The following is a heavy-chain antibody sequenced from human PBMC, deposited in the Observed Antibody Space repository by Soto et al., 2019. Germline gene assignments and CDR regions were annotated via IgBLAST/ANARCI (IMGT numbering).Heavy chain of an antibody. CDR1: GFTFSSYA. D-gene: IGHD2-15*01. V-gene: IGHV3-23*01. CDR3: AKRRGAGGHFDY. J-gene: IGHJ4*02. CDR2: VSIGGST. Sequence: DVQLLESGGGLVQPEGSLRLSCAASGFTFSSYAMGWVRQGPGKGLVWVAVVSIGGSTHYGDSVRGRFTISRDNSKNTLSLQMNSLTAEDTAVYFCAKRRGAGGHFDYWGQGALVTVSS.